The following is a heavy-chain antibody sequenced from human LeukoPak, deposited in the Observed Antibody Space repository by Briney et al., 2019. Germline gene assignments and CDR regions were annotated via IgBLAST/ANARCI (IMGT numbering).Heavy chain of an antibody. CDR3: AELGITMIGGV. CDR2: ISSSGLTI. V-gene: IGHV3-11*04. D-gene: IGHD3-10*02. CDR1: GFAFTAYY. Sequence: PGGSLRLSCAASGFAFTAYYMSGIRQAPGRGLEWVSYISSSGLTIYSGGSVKGRFTISRDNAKKSVYLQMNSLRAEDTAVYYCAELGITMIGGVWGKGTTVTISS. J-gene: IGHJ6*04.